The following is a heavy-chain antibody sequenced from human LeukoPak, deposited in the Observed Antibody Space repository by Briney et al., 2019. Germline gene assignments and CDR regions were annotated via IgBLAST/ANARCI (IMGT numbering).Heavy chain of an antibody. J-gene: IGHJ5*02. CDR1: GGSFSGYY. D-gene: IGHD4-17*01. CDR2: INHSGST. V-gene: IGHV4-34*01. Sequence: SETLSLTCAVYGGSFSGYYWSWIRQPPGKGLEWIGEINHSGSTNYNPSLKSRVTISVDTSKNQFSLKLSSVTAADTAVYYCARGRLGELDGYGDYPPPWFDPWGQGTLVTVSS. CDR3: ARGRLGELDGYGDYPPPWFDP.